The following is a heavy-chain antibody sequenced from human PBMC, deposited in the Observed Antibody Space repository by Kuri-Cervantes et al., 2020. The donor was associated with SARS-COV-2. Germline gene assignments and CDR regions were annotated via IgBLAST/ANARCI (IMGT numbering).Heavy chain of an antibody. Sequence: SETLSLTCGVYGGSFSNFHWNWVRQPPGKGLEWIGYIYYSGSTTYNPSLKSRVTISVDTSKNQFSLELDSVTAADTAVYYCARESNYSHYYGTEVWGQGTAVTDSS. V-gene: IGHV4-59*01. J-gene: IGHJ6*02. CDR2: IYYSGST. CDR1: GGSFSNFH. CDR3: ARESNYSHYYGTEV.